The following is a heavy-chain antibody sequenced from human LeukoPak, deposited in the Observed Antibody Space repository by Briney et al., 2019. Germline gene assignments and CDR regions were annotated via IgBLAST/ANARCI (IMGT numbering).Heavy chain of an antibody. D-gene: IGHD6-19*01. V-gene: IGHV3-48*04. Sequence: GGSLRLSCAASGFTFSSYSMNWVRQAPGKGLEWVSYISSSSSTIYYADSVKGRFTISRDNAKNSLYLQMNSLRAEDTAVYYCAREAGSGSAALDYWGPETLVTASP. CDR1: GFTFSSYS. CDR3: AREAGSGSAALDY. CDR2: ISSSSSTI. J-gene: IGHJ4*02.